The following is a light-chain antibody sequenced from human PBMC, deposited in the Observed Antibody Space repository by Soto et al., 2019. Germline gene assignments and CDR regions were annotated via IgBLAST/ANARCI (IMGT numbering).Light chain of an antibody. CDR3: QTWVPGMYV. J-gene: IGLJ1*01. CDR1: SGHSSYA. CDR2: LNSDGSH. Sequence: QSVLTESPSASASLGASVKLTCTLSSGHSSYAIAWHQQQPEKGPRYLMKLNSDGSHSKGDGIPDRFSGSSSGAERYLTISSLQSEDEADYYCQTWVPGMYVFGTGTKV. V-gene: IGLV4-69*01.